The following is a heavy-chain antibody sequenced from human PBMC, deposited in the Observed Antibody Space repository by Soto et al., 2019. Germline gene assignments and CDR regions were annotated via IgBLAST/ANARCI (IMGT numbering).Heavy chain of an antibody. CDR2: FYHSGNS. Sequence: SETLSLTCSVSGGSIRSYYWSWIRQSPEKGLEWIGYFYHSGNSNYNPSLKSRVTISVDTSKNQLSLSLRSVTAADTAVYFCARISSGDPSGYVNGGLDVWGQGTTVTVSS. J-gene: IGHJ6*01. D-gene: IGHD3-16*01. CDR3: ARISSGDPSGYVNGGLDV. CDR1: GGSIRSYY. V-gene: IGHV4-59*01.